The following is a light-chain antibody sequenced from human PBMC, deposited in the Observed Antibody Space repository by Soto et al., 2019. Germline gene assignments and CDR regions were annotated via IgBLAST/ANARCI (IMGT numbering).Light chain of an antibody. CDR3: CSYAGAFIYV. Sequence: ALTQPASASGSPGQSITLSCTGTSSDVGGYSYVSWYQQHPGKAPKLLISDVSKRPSGVPDRFSGSKFGNTASLTISGLQAEDEADYYCCSYAGAFIYVFGSGTKVTVL. CDR2: DVS. CDR1: SSDVGGYSY. V-gene: IGLV2-11*01. J-gene: IGLJ1*01.